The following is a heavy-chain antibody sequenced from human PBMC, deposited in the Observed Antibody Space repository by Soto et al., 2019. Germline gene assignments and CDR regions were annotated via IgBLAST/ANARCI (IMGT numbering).Heavy chain of an antibody. Sequence: QVQVVESGGGVVQPGTSLRLSCAASGFMFSSYVMHWVRQAPGKGLEWVAVISSDGRHEYYADPVKGRFTIYRDNSKNTLYVQMNRLRTEDTAMYYCVRGTGNALWGGLTPFDPWGQGTLVT. CDR3: VRGTGNALWGGLTPFDP. J-gene: IGHJ5*02. CDR1: GFMFSSYV. V-gene: IGHV3-30*04. CDR2: ISSDGRHE. D-gene: IGHD3-3*01.